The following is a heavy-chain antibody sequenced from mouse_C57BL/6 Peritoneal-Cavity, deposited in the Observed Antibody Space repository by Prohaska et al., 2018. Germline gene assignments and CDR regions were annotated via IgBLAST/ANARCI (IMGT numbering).Heavy chain of an antibody. CDR3: ARRGGGYFES. J-gene: IGHJ1*03. CDR1: GYTFTSYD. Sequence: SVKLSCKASGYTFTSYDINRVKQRPGQGLEWIGWIYTRAGSTKYKEKFTGTATLTVDTSSSTAYMEREGLKCEGSASEDGARRGGGYFESRGTRTTVT. V-gene: IGHV1-85*01. CDR2: IYTRAGST.